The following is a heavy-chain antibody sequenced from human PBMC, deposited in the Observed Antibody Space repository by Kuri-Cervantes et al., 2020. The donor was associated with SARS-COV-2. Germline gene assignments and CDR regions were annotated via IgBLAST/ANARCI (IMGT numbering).Heavy chain of an antibody. CDR1: GFTFSSYS. V-gene: IGHV3-21*01. J-gene: IGHJ6*03. CDR3: ARDRWGILYYYYMDV. CDR2: ISSSSSYI. Sequence: GGSLRLSCAASGFTFSSYSMNWVRQAPGKGLEWVSSISSSSSYIYYADSVKGRFTISRDNAKNSLYLQMNSLRAEDTAVYYCARDRWGILYYYYMDVWGKGTTVTVSS. D-gene: IGHD2/OR15-2a*01.